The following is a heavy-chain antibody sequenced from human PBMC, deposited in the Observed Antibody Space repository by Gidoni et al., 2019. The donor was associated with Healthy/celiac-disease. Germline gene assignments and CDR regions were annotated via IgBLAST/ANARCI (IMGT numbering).Heavy chain of an antibody. V-gene: IGHV3-23*01. CDR2: ISGSGGST. J-gene: IGHJ4*02. CDR1: GFPFRSYA. Sequence: EVQLLESGGGLVQPGGSLRLSCAASGFPFRSYARSWVRQAPGKGLEWVSAISGSGGSTYYADSVKGRFTISRDNSKNTLYLQMNSLRAEDTAVYYCAKDGQWLVRWSFDYWGQGTLVTVSS. D-gene: IGHD6-19*01. CDR3: AKDGQWLVRWSFDY.